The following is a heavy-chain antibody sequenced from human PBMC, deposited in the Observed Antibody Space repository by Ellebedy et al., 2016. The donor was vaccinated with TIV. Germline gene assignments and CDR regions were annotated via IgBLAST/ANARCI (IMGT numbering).Heavy chain of an antibody. V-gene: IGHV3-33*01. CDR3: ARDGCSTASCPYGGFDY. CDR2: ISYDGMNK. Sequence: GESLKISCAASGFTFSSYGMHWVRQAPGKGLEWVAVISYDGMNKYYTDSVKGRFTISRDNSKNTVYLQIHSLRAEDSAIYYCARDGCSTASCPYGGFDYWGQGTKVAVSA. J-gene: IGHJ4*02. CDR1: GFTFSSYG. D-gene: IGHD2-2*01.